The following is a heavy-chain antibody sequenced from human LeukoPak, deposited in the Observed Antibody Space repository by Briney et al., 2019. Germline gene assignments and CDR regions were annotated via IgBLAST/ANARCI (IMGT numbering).Heavy chain of an antibody. Sequence: SETLSLTCTVSGGSITNYYWAWIRQPPGKGLEWIGNIYYTGGTKYNPSLRSRVTISVDPSKNQFSLKLSSVTAADTAVYYCASSVQLERRGAFDIWGQGTMVTVSS. V-gene: IGHV4-59*08. D-gene: IGHD1-1*01. CDR2: IYYTGGT. J-gene: IGHJ3*02. CDR1: GGSITNYY. CDR3: ASSVQLERRGAFDI.